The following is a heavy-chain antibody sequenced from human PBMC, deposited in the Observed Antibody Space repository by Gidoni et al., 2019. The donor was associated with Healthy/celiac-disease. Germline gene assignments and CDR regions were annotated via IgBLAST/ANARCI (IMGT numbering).Heavy chain of an antibody. Sequence: EVQLVESGGGLVQPGGSLKLSCAASGFTFSGSAMHWVRQASGKGLEWVGRIRSKANSYATAYAASVKGRFTISRDDSKNTAYLQMNSLKTEDTAVYYCTRRYIEMATTSDYWGQGTLVTVSS. CDR2: IRSKANSYAT. J-gene: IGHJ4*02. CDR3: TRRYIEMATTSDY. V-gene: IGHV3-73*01. CDR1: GFTFSGSA. D-gene: IGHD5-12*01.